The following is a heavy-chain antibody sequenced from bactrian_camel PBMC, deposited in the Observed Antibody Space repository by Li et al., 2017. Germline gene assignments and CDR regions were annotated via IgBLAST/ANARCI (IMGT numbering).Heavy chain of an antibody. Sequence: HVQLVESGGGSVQAGGSLRLSCALSERRYSRNCMGWFRQTPGQRREGIATLDHDGRITYTPSVRGRFTISKDHVENSLYLQMNNLKPEDTAMYYCAASYYPASDALRCFVEMNDEGLDSWGQGTQVTVS. CDR1: ERRYSRNC. D-gene: IGHD2*01. V-gene: IGHV3S53*01. J-gene: IGHJ4*01. CDR2: LDHDGRI. CDR3: AASYYPASDALRCFVEMNDEGLDS.